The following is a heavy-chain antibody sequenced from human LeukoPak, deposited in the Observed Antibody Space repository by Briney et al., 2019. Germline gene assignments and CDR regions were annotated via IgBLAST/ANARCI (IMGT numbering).Heavy chain of an antibody. CDR3: ARGSWFGRSLDYYGMDV. CDR2: ISSSSSYT. D-gene: IGHD3-10*01. CDR1: GFTFSDYY. V-gene: IGHV3-11*05. J-gene: IGHJ6*02. Sequence: PGGSLRLSCAASGFTFSDYYMSWIRQAPGKGLEWVSYISSSSSYTNYADSVKGRFTISRDNAKNSLYLQMNSLRAEDTAVYYCARGSWFGRSLDYYGMDVWGQGTTVTVSS.